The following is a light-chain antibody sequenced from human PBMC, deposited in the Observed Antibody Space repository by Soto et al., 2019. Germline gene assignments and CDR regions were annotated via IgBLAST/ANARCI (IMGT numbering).Light chain of an antibody. Sequence: QSVLTQPPSASGSPGQSVTISCTGTSSDVGGYNYVSWYQQYPGRAPKLMIYEVTKRPSGVPDRFSGSKSGNTASLTVSGLQAEDDADYFCSSHGASNNFYFVFGAGSHLPVL. J-gene: IGLJ3*02. CDR3: SSHGASNNFYFV. V-gene: IGLV2-8*01. CDR2: EVT. CDR1: SSDVGGYNY.